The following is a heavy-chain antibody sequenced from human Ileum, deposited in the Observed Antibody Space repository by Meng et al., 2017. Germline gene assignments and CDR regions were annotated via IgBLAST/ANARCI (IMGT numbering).Heavy chain of an antibody. Sequence: QVQLQESGPGLLKPSETLSLSCTVSGGSISSGEYCWGWIRQPPGKGLEWIGSVYFTGYTYYSPSLMSRVTISVETSKNQFSLRLTSVTAADTGLYLCVRHGHFTPDKYYFDSWGQGTLVTVSS. J-gene: IGHJ4*03. V-gene: IGHV4-39*01. CDR3: VRHGHFTPDKYYFDS. CDR2: VYFTGYT. CDR1: GGSISSGEYC. D-gene: IGHD3-3*02.